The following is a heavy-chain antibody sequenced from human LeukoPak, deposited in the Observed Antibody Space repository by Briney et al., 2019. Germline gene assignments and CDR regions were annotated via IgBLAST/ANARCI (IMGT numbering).Heavy chain of an antibody. Sequence: GGSLRLSCAASGFTFSSYGMSWVRQAPGKGLEWVSAISGSGGSTYYADSVRGRFTISRDNARNSLYLQMNSLRAEDTAVYYCARGGAARPDIWGQGTMVTVSS. CDR3: ARGGAARPDI. CDR2: ISGSGGST. D-gene: IGHD6-6*01. CDR1: GFTFSSYG. J-gene: IGHJ3*02. V-gene: IGHV3-23*01.